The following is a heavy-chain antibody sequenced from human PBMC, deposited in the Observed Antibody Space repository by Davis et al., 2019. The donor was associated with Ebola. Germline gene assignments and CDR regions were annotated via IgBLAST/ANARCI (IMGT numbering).Heavy chain of an antibody. CDR3: ANNVASFGVDIRGMENCYMDV. V-gene: IGHV3-21*04. CDR2: ISSSSSYI. D-gene: IGHD3-3*01. CDR1: GFTFSSYS. Sequence: GESLKISCAASGFTFSSYSMNWVRQAPGKGLEWVSSISSSSSYIYYADSVKGRFTISRDNAKNSLYLQMNSLRAEETAVYYCANNVASFGVDIRGMENCYMDVWGKGTTVTVSS. J-gene: IGHJ6*03.